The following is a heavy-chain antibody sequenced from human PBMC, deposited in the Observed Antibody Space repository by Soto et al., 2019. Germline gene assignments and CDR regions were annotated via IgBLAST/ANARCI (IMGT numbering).Heavy chain of an antibody. CDR1: GFTFSNYW. Sequence: GGSLRLSCAASGFTFSNYWMHLIRQAPGKGLVWVSRINSDGSSTSYADSVKGRFTISRDNAKNTLYLQMNSLRAEDTAVYYCARDRGSGVYYYYYMDVWGKGTTVTVSS. CDR3: ARDRGSGVYYYYYMDV. J-gene: IGHJ6*03. CDR2: INSDGSST. V-gene: IGHV3-74*01. D-gene: IGHD3-10*01.